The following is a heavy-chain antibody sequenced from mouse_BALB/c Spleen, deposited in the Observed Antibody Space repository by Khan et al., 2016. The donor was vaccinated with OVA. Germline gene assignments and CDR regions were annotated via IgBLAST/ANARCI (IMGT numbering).Heavy chain of an antibody. J-gene: IGHJ2*01. D-gene: IGHD1-1*01. CDR2: TNPTNGRT. CDR1: GYTFTSYW. Sequence: QVQLKQSGAELMKAGASVKMSCKASGYTFTSYWMHWVKQRLGQGLEWFVETNPTNGRTYYNEKFKSKATLTVDKSSSTAYMLLSGPTFEDSAVYYCARIKKIVATYFDYWGQGTTLTVSS. V-gene: IGHV1S81*02. CDR3: ARIKKIVATYFDY.